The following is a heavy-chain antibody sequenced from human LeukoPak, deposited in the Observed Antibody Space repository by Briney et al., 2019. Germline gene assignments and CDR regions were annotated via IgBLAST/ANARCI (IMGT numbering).Heavy chain of an antibody. J-gene: IGHJ3*02. Sequence: SETLSLTCAVYGGSFSGYYWSWIRQPPGKGLEWIGEINHSGSTNYNPSLKSRVTISVDTSKNQFSLKLSSVTAADTVVYYCAKSNGYGLVDIWGQGTMVTVSS. CDR1: GGSFSGYY. D-gene: IGHD3-10*01. CDR2: INHSGST. V-gene: IGHV4-34*01. CDR3: AKSNGYGLVDI.